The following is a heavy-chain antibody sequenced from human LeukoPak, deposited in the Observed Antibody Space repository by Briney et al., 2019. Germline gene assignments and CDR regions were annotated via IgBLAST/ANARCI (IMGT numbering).Heavy chain of an antibody. D-gene: IGHD3-22*01. CDR2: ISWNSGSI. Sequence: GRSLRLSCAASGFTFDDYAMHWVRQAPGKGLEWVSGISWNSGSIGYADSVKGRFTISRDNAKNSLYLQMNSLRAEDMALYYCAKAALRYYYDSSGYYYDYWGQGTLVTVSS. J-gene: IGHJ4*02. V-gene: IGHV3-9*03. CDR1: GFTFDDYA. CDR3: AKAALRYYYDSSGYYYDY.